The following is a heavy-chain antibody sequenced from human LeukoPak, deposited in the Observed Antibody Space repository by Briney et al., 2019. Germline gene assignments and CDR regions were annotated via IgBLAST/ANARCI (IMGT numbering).Heavy chain of an antibody. V-gene: IGHV3-74*01. CDR1: GFTFSSYW. D-gene: IGHD2-15*01. Sequence: GGSLRLSCAASGFTFSSYWMHWVRQAPGKGLVWVSRINSDGSSTSYADSVKGRFTISRDNAKNTLYLQMNSLRAEDTAVYYCARGGHYSGRFDFWGQGTLVTVSS. CDR2: INSDGSST. CDR3: ARGGHYSGRFDF. J-gene: IGHJ4*02.